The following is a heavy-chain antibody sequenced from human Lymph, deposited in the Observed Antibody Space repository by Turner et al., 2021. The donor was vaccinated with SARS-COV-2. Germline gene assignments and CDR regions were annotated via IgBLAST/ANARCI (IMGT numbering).Heavy chain of an antibody. D-gene: IGHD3-22*01. V-gene: IGHV3-23*01. CDR1: GFTFSSYA. CDR2: ISGSGGST. CDR3: AKNEMAMIVVVITLFDY. J-gene: IGHJ4*02. Sequence: EVQLLESGGGFVQPGGSLSISCAASGFTFSSYAMSWVRQAPGKGLEWVSTISGSGGSTYYADSVKGRCTISRDNSKNTLYLQMNSLRAEDTAVYYCAKNEMAMIVVVITLFDYWGQGTLVTVSS.